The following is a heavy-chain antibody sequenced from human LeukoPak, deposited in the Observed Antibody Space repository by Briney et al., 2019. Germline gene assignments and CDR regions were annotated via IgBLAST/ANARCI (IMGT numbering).Heavy chain of an antibody. Sequence: SETLSLTCAVSGGSFSGYYWSWIRQPPGKGLELIGEINHSGSTNYNPSLKSRVTISVDTSKNQFSLKLSSVTAADTAVYYCARGLDYYDSSGYRLPALGYWGQGTLVTVSS. D-gene: IGHD3-22*01. CDR2: INHSGST. V-gene: IGHV4-34*01. CDR3: ARGLDYYDSSGYRLPALGY. CDR1: GGSFSGYY. J-gene: IGHJ4*02.